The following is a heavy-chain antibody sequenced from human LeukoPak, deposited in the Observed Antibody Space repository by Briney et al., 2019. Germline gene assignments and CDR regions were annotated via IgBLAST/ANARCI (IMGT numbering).Heavy chain of an antibody. CDR1: GFTFSDYY. J-gene: IGHJ6*02. CDR2: ISSSGSTI. Sequence: GGSLRLSCAASGFTFSDYYMSWIRQAPGKGLEWVPYISSSGSTIYYADSVKGRFTISRDNAKNSLYLQMNSLRAEDTAVYYCARVKVSGYDWAPPYMDDWGQGTTVTVSS. V-gene: IGHV3-11*01. D-gene: IGHD5-12*01. CDR3: ARVKVSGYDWAPPYMDD.